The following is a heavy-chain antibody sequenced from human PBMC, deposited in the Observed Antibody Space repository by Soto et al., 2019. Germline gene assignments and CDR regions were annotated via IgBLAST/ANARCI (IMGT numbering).Heavy chain of an antibody. CDR2: ISSGSDTI. J-gene: IGHJ4*02. V-gene: IGHV3-48*03. D-gene: IGHD6-13*01. Sequence: EVQLVESGGGLVQPGGSLRLSCAASGFSFGTYEMNWVRQAPGKGLEWVAYISSGSDTIHYADSVRGRFTVSRDNAKNSLYLQMNSLRVEDTALYYCARDRAAGGYWGQGTLVTVSS. CDR3: ARDRAAGGY. CDR1: GFSFGTYE.